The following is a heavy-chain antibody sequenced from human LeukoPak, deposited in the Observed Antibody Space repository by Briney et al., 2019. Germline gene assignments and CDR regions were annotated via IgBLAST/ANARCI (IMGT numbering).Heavy chain of an antibody. V-gene: IGHV3-30*03. D-gene: IGHD6-13*01. CDR1: GFAFSSFN. J-gene: IGHJ4*02. CDR3: AAGMDYFDY. Sequence: GGSLRLSCVTSGFAFSSFNMNWVRQAPGKGLEWVAVISYDGSNKYYADSVKGRFTISRDNSKNTLYLQMNSLRAEDTAVYYCAAGMDYFDYWGQGTLVTVSS. CDR2: ISYDGSNK.